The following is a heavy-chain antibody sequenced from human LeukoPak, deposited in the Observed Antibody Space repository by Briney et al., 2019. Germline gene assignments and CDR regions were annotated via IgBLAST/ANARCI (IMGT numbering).Heavy chain of an antibody. V-gene: IGHV3-21*01. CDR2: ISSNSNYI. Sequence: GGSLRLSCAASGFTFSDYNMVWVRQAPGKGLEWVSSISSNSNYIYYADSVKGRFTISRDNAKNSLYLQMNSLRAEDTAVYYCARDRYYYDSSGYLYYFDYWGQGTLVTVSS. CDR3: ARDRYYYDSSGYLYYFDY. J-gene: IGHJ4*02. D-gene: IGHD3-22*01. CDR1: GFTFSDYN.